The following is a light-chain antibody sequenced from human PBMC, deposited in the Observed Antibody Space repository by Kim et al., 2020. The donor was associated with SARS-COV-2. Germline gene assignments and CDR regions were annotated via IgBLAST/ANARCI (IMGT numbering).Light chain of an antibody. Sequence: QPVLTQSPSASASLGASVKLTCTLSSGHRSYAIAWHQQQPEKGPRYLMKLNSDGSHSKGDGIPDRFSGSSSGAERYLTISRLQSGDEADYYCQTWGTGIGEFGGGTQLTVL. CDR3: QTWGTGIGE. CDR2: LNSDGSH. CDR1: SGHRSYA. J-gene: IGLJ3*02. V-gene: IGLV4-69*01.